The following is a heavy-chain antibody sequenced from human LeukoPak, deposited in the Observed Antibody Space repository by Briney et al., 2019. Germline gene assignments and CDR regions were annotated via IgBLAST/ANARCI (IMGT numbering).Heavy chain of an antibody. CDR1: GFTFSDYY. J-gene: IGHJ4*02. Sequence: PGGSLRLSCAASGFTFSDYYMSWIRQAPGKGLEWVSYISSSGSTIYYADSVKGRFTISRDNAKNSLYLQMNSLRAEDTAVYYCARDDDYVWGSRNFDYWGQGTLVTVSS. CDR2: ISSSGSTI. D-gene: IGHD3-16*01. CDR3: ARDDDYVWGSRNFDY. V-gene: IGHV3-11*04.